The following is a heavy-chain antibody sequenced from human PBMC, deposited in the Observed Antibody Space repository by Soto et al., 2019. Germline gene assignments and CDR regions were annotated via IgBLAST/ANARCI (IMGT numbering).Heavy chain of an antibody. Sequence: SETLSLTCAVSGGSISSGGYSWSWIRQPPGKGLEWIGYIYHSGSTYYNPSLKSRVTISVDRSKNQFSLKLSSVTAADTAVYYCARAHGDYNTDRFDYWGQGTLVTVSS. CDR2: IYHSGST. D-gene: IGHD4-17*01. J-gene: IGHJ4*02. CDR1: GGSISSGGYS. V-gene: IGHV4-30-2*01. CDR3: ARAHGDYNTDRFDY.